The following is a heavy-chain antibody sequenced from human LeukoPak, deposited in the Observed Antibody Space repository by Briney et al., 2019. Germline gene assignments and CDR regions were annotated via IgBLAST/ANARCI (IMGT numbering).Heavy chain of an antibody. V-gene: IGHV3-30-3*01. D-gene: IGHD6-13*01. CDR2: ILYDGSKK. J-gene: IGHJ4*02. CDR1: GFTFSKYS. Sequence: GGGLRISCAAPGFTFSKYSMHWVRQAPGKGVGWETGILYDGSKKSSADSVTGRFTISRDNSEDTLYLQMNSLRVEDTAVYYCARGAGGSSSWSTIRYVDCWGQGTLVTVSS. CDR3: ARGAGGSSSWSTIRYVDC.